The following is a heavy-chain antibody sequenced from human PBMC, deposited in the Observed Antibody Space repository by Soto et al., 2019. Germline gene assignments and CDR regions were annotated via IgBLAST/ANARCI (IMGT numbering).Heavy chain of an antibody. J-gene: IGHJ2*01. CDR1: GFTFSSFG. CDR2: LSPNGGST. Sequence: GGSLRLSCAASGFTFSSFGMNWVRQAPGKGLEWVSSLSPNGGSTYYAESVKGRFTISRDNAKNTLFLQMDSLRDEDTAVYYCARPPVPKIYWYFDLWGRGTLVTVSS. D-gene: IGHD6-6*01. V-gene: IGHV3-21*01. CDR3: ARPPVPKIYWYFDL.